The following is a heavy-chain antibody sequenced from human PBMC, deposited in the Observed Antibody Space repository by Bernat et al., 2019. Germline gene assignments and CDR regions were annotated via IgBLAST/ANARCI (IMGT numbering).Heavy chain of an antibody. J-gene: IGHJ4*02. Sequence: QITLRESGPTLVKPTQTLSLTCTFSGFSLSTRGVGVGWIRQPPGKALEWVALIYWDDDKRYCPSLNSRLTITKDTSKHQVVLTVTNMDPLDTATYFCAHGNLGPFDQWGQGTLVTVSS. CDR3: AHGNLGPFDQ. D-gene: IGHD7-27*01. CDR2: IYWDDDK. CDR1: GFSLSTRGVG. V-gene: IGHV2-5*02.